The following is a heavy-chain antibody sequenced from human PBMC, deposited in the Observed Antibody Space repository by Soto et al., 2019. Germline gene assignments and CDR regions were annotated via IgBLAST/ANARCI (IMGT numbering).Heavy chain of an antibody. V-gene: IGHV4-30-2*01. Sequence: SETLSLTCSVSGGSVNSGGYSWSWIRQPPGKGLEWIGFISPSGRPAYNPSLKSRVTISVDRSNNQISLELSSVTAADTAVYYCARGVLAWGPGTLVTVLL. J-gene: IGHJ5*02. CDR3: ARGVLA. CDR2: ISPSGRP. D-gene: IGHD2-8*01. CDR1: GGSVNSGGYS.